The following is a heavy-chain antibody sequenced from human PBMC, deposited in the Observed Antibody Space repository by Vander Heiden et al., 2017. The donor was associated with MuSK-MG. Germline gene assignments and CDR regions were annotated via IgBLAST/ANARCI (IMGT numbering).Heavy chain of an antibody. Sequence: LVESGGGLVQPGGSLRLSCSASGFTFSNYAMFWVRQAPGKGLQYVSAISSNGGRTYYADSVKGRFTISRDNSKNTLYLQMSSLRVEDTAVYYCVLRIFDPWRQGTLVTVPS. CDR1: GFTFSNYA. J-gene: IGHJ5*02. V-gene: IGHV3-64D*06. CDR3: VLRIFDP. CDR2: ISSNGGRT. D-gene: IGHD2-15*01.